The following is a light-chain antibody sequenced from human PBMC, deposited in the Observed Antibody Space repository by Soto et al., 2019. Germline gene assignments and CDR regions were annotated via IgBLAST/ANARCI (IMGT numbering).Light chain of an antibody. CDR3: SSYTSSSTLV. V-gene: IGLV2-14*01. Sequence: QSALTQPASVSGSPGQSITISCTGTSSDVGGYKYVSWYQHHPGKAPKVMIYEVSNRPSGVSNRFSGSKSGNTASLTISGLQAEDEADYYCSSYTSSSTLVFGGGTKLTVL. CDR2: EVS. J-gene: IGLJ2*01. CDR1: SSDVGGYKY.